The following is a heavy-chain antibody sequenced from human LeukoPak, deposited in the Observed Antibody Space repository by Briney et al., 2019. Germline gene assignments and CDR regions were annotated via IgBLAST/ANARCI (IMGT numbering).Heavy chain of an antibody. CDR1: GGSFSGYY. Sequence: SETLSLTCAVYGGSFSGYYWSWIRQPPGKGLVWIGSIYYSGSTYYNPSLKSRVTISVDTSKNQFSLKLSSVTAADTAVYYCARPGPSFRMLHRYFDLWGRGTLVTVSS. CDR3: ARPGPSFRMLHRYFDL. D-gene: IGHD2-8*01. CDR2: IYYSGST. J-gene: IGHJ2*01. V-gene: IGHV4-34*01.